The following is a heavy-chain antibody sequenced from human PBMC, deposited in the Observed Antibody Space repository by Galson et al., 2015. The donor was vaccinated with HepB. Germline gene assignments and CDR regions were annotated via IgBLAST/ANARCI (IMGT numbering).Heavy chain of an antibody. CDR2: ISAYNGNT. V-gene: IGHV1-18*04. CDR3: AREYYYDSSGYYYPDY. Sequence: SVKVSCKASGYTFTSYGISWVRQAPGQGLEWMGWISAYNGNTNYAQKLQGRVTMTTDTSTSTAYMELRSLRSDDTAVYYCAREYYYDSSGYYYPDYWGQGTLVTVSS. J-gene: IGHJ4*02. D-gene: IGHD3-22*01. CDR1: GYTFTSYG.